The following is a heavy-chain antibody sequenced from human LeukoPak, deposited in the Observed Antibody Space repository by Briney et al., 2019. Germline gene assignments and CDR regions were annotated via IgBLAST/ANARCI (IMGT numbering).Heavy chain of an antibody. J-gene: IGHJ4*02. CDR1: GFTFSSYA. Sequence: PAGYLRFSCAASGFTFSSYAMHWVRQAPGKGLEGVVVISNDGTNKYYADSVKGRFTISTDNSKNTLYLQMDSLRAEGTAVYCCGRSELGIGHYFDYWGQGTLVTVSS. V-gene: IGHV3-30*04. D-gene: IGHD7-27*01. CDR3: GRSELGIGHYFDY. CDR2: ISNDGTNK.